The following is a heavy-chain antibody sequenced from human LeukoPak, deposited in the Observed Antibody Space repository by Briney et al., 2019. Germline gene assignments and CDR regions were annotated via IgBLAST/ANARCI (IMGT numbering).Heavy chain of an antibody. D-gene: IGHD3-22*01. J-gene: IGHJ3*02. V-gene: IGHV3-23*01. CDR1: GFTFSSYA. CDR3: AKGDKITMIVVVDAFDI. Sequence: SGGSLRLSCAASGFTFSSYAMSWVRQAPGKGLEWVSAISGSGGSTYYADSVKGRFTISRDNSKNTLYLQMNSLRAEDTAVYYCAKGDKITMIVVVDAFDIWGQGTMVTVSS. CDR2: ISGSGGST.